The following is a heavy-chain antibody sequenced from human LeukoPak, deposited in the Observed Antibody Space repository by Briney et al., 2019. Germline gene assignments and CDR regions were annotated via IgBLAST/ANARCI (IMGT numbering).Heavy chain of an antibody. Sequence: GRSLRLSCAASGFTFSSYGMHWVRQAPSKGLEWVAVISYDGSNKYYADSVKGRFTISRDNSKNTLYLQMNSLRAEDTAVYYCANSRGSLYDYYGMDVWGQGTTVTVSS. D-gene: IGHD3-10*01. J-gene: IGHJ6*02. CDR2: ISYDGSNK. CDR3: ANSRGSLYDYYGMDV. CDR1: GFTFSSYG. V-gene: IGHV3-30*18.